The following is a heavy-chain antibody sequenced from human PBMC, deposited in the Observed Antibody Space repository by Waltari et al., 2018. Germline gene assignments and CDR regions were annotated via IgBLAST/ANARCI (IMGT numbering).Heavy chain of an antibody. D-gene: IGHD4-17*01. CDR3: ARDIDDYGDYVLDY. V-gene: IGHV1-69*13. Sequence: QVQLVQSGAEVKKPGSSVTVSCKASGGTFSIYAISWVRPAPGQGLEWMGGMLPIFGRANYAQECRGRVTVAAGESPSTAYMELSSMRAEDTAVYYCARDIDDYGDYVLDYWGQGTLVTVSS. J-gene: IGHJ4*02. CDR2: MLPIFGRA. CDR1: GGTFSIYA.